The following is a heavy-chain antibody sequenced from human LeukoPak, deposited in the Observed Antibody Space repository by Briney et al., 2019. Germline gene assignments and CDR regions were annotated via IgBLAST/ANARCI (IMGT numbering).Heavy chain of an antibody. D-gene: IGHD2-2*01. Sequence: GGSLRLSCAASGFTFSSYAMSWVRQAPGKGLEWVSAISGSGGSTYYADSVKGRFTISRDNSKNTLYLQMNSLRAEDTAVYYCANHLACGSTSCPSFDYWGQGTLVTVSS. CDR1: GFTFSSYA. V-gene: IGHV3-23*01. J-gene: IGHJ4*02. CDR2: ISGSGGST. CDR3: ANHLACGSTSCPSFDY.